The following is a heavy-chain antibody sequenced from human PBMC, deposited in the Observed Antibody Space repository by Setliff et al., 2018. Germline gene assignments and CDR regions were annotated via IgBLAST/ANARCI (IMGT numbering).Heavy chain of an antibody. CDR3: ARDPASILSRHYYYGMDV. CDR1: GGSISSSSYY. D-gene: IGHD2-15*01. CDR2: IYYSGST. J-gene: IGHJ6*02. Sequence: TSETLSLTCTVSGGSISSSSYYWGWIRQPPGKGLEWIGSIYYSGSTYYNPSLKSRFTISRDNSKNTLYLQMNSLRAEDTAVYYCARDPASILSRHYYYGMDVWGQGTTVTVSS. V-gene: IGHV4-39*02.